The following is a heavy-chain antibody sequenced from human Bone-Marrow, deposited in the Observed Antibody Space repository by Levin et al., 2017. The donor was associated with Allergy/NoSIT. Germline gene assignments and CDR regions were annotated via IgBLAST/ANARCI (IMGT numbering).Heavy chain of an antibody. CDR3: MTDYKGF. CDR1: DFTFTSYW. V-gene: IGHV3-7*01. J-gene: IGHJ4*02. Sequence: PGESLKISCVGSDFTFTSYWLSWVRQAPGRGLEWVANIKQDGSEIHYMDSVKGRFTISRDNAKNSVYLQMNSLRVEDTAVYYCMTDYKGFWGPGTLVTVSS. D-gene: IGHD3-10*01. CDR2: IKQDGSEI.